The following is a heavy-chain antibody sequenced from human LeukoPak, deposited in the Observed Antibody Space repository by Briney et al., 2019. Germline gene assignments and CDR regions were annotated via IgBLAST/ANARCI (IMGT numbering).Heavy chain of an antibody. Sequence: GGSLRLSCGASGFTFSSYTMSWVRQAPGKGLEWVSGISGSGGSTYYADSGKGRFTISRDNSKNTLYLQMNSLRAEDTAVYYCARRFPAAIIDYWGQGTLVTVSS. J-gene: IGHJ4*02. V-gene: IGHV3-23*01. CDR1: GFTFSSYT. CDR2: ISGSGGST. CDR3: ARRFPAAIIDY. D-gene: IGHD2-2*01.